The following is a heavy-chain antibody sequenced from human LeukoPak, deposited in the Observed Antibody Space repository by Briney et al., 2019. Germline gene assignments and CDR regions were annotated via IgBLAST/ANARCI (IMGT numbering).Heavy chain of an antibody. CDR3: ARSLAAAGYYYYYMDV. V-gene: IGHV1-69*06. CDR2: IIPIFGTA. D-gene: IGHD6-13*01. CDR1: GGTFSSYA. J-gene: IGHJ6*03. Sequence: SVKVSCKASGGTFSSYAISWVRQAPGQGLEWMGGIIPIFGTANYAQKFQGRVTITADKSTSTAYMELSRLRSDDTAVYYCARSLAAAGYYYYYMDVWGKGTTVTVSS.